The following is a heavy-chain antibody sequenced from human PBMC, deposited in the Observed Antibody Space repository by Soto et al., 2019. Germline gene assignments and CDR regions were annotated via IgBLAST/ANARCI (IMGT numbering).Heavy chain of an antibody. D-gene: IGHD6-19*01. Sequence: PSETLSLTCAVYGGSFSGYYWSWIRQPPGKGLEWIGEINHSGSTNYNPSLKSRVTISVDTSKNQFSLKLSSVTAADTAVYYCARDEHSGAFDYRGQGTLVTVSS. CDR3: ARDEHSGAFDY. V-gene: IGHV4-34*01. CDR2: INHSGST. J-gene: IGHJ4*02. CDR1: GGSFSGYY.